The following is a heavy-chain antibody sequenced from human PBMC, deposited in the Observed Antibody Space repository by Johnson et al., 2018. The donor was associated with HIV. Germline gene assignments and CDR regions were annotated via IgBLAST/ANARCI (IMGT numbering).Heavy chain of an antibody. D-gene: IGHD6-6*01. V-gene: IGHV3-13*01. CDR1: GFTFSSYD. J-gene: IGHJ3*02. CDR3: ARDQSSRQALDI. Sequence: VQLVESGGGVVQPGGSLRLSCAASGFTFSSYDMHWVRQATGKGLEWVSAIGTAGDTYYPGSVKGRFTISRENAKNSLYLQMNSLRAEDTAVYYCARDQSSRQALDIWCQGTMGTVSS. CDR2: IGTAGDT.